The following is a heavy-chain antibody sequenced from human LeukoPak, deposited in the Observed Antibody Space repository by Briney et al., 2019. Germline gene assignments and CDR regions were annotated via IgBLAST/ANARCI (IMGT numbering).Heavy chain of an antibody. D-gene: IGHD4-17*01. Sequence: GGSLRLSCAASGFTFSTYTMNWVRQAPGKGLEWVSSTSSSSPYIYYADSVKGRFTISRDNAKNSLYLQMDSLRAEDTAVYYCARDLYGDYAMDVWGQGTTVTVSS. J-gene: IGHJ6*02. CDR2: TSSSSPYI. V-gene: IGHV3-21*01. CDR3: ARDLYGDYAMDV. CDR1: GFTFSTYT.